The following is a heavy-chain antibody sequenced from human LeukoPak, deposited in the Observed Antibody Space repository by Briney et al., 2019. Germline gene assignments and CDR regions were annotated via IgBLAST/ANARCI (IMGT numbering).Heavy chain of an antibody. CDR2: ISGSGGST. D-gene: IGHD3-22*01. CDR1: GFTFSSYA. J-gene: IGHJ4*02. Sequence: QAGGSLRLSCAASGFTFSSYAMSCVRQAPGKGLEWVSGISGSGGSTYYADSVKGRFTISRDNSKNTLYLQMNSLRAEDTAVYYCAKSPSSGYYFDYWGQGTPVTVSS. V-gene: IGHV3-23*01. CDR3: AKSPSSGYYFDY.